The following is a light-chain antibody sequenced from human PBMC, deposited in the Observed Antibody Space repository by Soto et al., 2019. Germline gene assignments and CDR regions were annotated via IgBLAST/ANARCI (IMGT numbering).Light chain of an antibody. CDR2: GAS. CDR1: QSVSSSY. V-gene: IGKV3-20*01. CDR3: QQYGSSPPFT. Sequence: EIVLTQSPGTLSLSPGERATLSCRASQSVSSSYLAWYQQKPGQAPRLLIYGASTRAAGIPDRFSGSGSGTEFTLTINRLEPEDFAVYYCQQYGSSPPFTFGPGTKVDIK. J-gene: IGKJ3*01.